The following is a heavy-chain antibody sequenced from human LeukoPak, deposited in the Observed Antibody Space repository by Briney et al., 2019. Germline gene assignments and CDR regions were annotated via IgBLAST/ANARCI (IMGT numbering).Heavy chain of an antibody. CDR1: GFTVSSNY. D-gene: IGHD2-15*01. CDR2: IYSGGST. V-gene: IGHV3-66*01. Sequence: PGGSLRLSCAASGFTVSSNYMSWVRQAPGKGLEWVSVIYSGGSTYYADSVKGRFTISKDNAKNSLYLQMNSLRAEDTAVYYCARDSRRSQGVVAALKNFDYWGQGTLVTVSS. J-gene: IGHJ4*02. CDR3: ARDSRRSQGVVAALKNFDY.